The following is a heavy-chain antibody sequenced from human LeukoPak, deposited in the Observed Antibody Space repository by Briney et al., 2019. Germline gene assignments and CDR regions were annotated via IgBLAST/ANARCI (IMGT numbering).Heavy chain of an antibody. CDR3: ARAMYYYDSSGPYYFDY. D-gene: IGHD3-22*01. Sequence: ASVKVSCKASGYTFTGYYMHWVRQAPGQGLEWMGWINPNSGGTNYAQKFQGRVTMTRDTSISTAYMELSSLRSEDTAVYYCARAMYYYDSSGPYYFDYWGQGTLVTVSS. CDR1: GYTFTGYY. J-gene: IGHJ4*02. V-gene: IGHV1-2*02. CDR2: INPNSGGT.